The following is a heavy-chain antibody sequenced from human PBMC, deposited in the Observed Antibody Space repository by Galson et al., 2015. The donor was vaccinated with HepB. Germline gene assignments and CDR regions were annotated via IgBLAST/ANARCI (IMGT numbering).Heavy chain of an antibody. V-gene: IGHV3-11*01. D-gene: IGHD2-2*01. CDR3: ARGVVPAAHYYYYYMDV. CDR1: GFTFSDYY. CDR2: ISSSGSTI. J-gene: IGHJ6*03. Sequence: SLRLSCAASGFTFSDYYMSWIRQAPGKGLEWVSYISSSGSTIYYADSVKGRFTISRDNAKNSLYLQMNSLRAEDTAVYYCARGVVPAAHYYYYYMDVWGKGTTVTVSS.